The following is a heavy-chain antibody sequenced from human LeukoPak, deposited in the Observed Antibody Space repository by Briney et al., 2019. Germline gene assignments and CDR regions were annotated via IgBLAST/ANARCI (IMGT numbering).Heavy chain of an antibody. D-gene: IGHD5-12*01. CDR3: ARDSGYEIDIDY. CDR2: ISSSGSTI. J-gene: IGHJ4*02. V-gene: IGHV3-48*03. CDR1: GFAFSSYE. Sequence: GGSLRLSCAASGFAFSSYEMNWVRQAPGKGLEWVSYISSSGSTIYYADSVKGRFTISRDNAKNSLYLQMNSLRAKDTAVYYCARDSGYEIDIDYWGQGTLVTVSS.